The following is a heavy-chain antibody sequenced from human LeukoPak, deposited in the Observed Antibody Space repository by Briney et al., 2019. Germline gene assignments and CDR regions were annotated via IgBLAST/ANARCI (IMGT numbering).Heavy chain of an antibody. J-gene: IGHJ4*02. CDR2: ISYAGSSK. D-gene: IGHD5-18*01. Sequence: GGSLRLSCAASGFSFSSYGMHWVRQAPVKGLEWVAVISYAGSSKLYADSVKGRFTLSRDNSKNTLYLQMNSLSAEDTAVYYCARNGYSYGSLNYFDYWGQGTLVTVSS. CDR1: GFSFSSYG. V-gene: IGHV3-30*03. CDR3: ARNGYSYGSLNYFDY.